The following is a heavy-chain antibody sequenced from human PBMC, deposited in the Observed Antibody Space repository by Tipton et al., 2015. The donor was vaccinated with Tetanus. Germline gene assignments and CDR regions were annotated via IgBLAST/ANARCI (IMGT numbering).Heavy chain of an antibody. CDR2: INPSGGLT. D-gene: IGHD3-16*01. V-gene: IGHV1-46*01. J-gene: IGHJ4*02. Sequence: QLVQSGADMKRPGASVKVSCKASGYTFSSFEMHWVRQAPGQGLEWMGTINPSGGLTTYAQKFRGRLIVAKDTSTGTAYMELSSLRSEDTAVYFCARTGGLLMDQYYFDSWGQGTLVTVSS. CDR3: ARTGGLLMDQYYFDS. CDR1: GYTFSSFE.